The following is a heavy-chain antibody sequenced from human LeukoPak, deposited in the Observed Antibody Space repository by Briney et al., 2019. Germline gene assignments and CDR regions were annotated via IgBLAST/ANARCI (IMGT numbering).Heavy chain of an antibody. CDR3: AREGITGTLGLDY. CDR2: INPSGGST. J-gene: IGHJ4*02. CDR1: GYTFTSYY. Sequence: ASVKVSCKASGYTFTSYYMHWVRQAPGQGLEWMGIINPSGGSTSYAQKFQGRVAMTRDMSTSTVYMELSSLRSEDTAVYYCAREGITGTLGLDYWGQGTLVTVSS. V-gene: IGHV1-46*01. D-gene: IGHD1-7*01.